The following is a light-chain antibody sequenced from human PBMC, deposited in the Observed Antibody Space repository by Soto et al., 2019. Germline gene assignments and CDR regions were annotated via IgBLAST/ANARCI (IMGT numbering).Light chain of an antibody. Sequence: QSVLTQPPSVSGAPGQRVTISCTGSGSNIGAGYDVHWYQQLPETAPKLLIFNNNNRPSVVPDRFSGSKSGTSASLAITGLQAEDEADYYCQSYDSSLRNVVFGGGTKLTVL. CDR2: NNN. CDR1: GSNIGAGYD. J-gene: IGLJ2*01. V-gene: IGLV1-40*01. CDR3: QSYDSSLRNVV.